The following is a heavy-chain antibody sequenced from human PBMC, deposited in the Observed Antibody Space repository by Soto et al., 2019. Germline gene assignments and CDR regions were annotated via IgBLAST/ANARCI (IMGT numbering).Heavy chain of an antibody. CDR2: ISSNSAYI. Sequence: LRLSCAASGFTFRSFTMNWVRQAPGKGLEWVSTISSNSAYIYYTDALRGRFTIPRDNAKNSLHLQMNTLRAEDTARYYCTGDASRDSRARGWFDPWGPGTLVTVSS. J-gene: IGHJ5*02. CDR3: TGDASRDSRARGWFDP. D-gene: IGHD3-10*01. CDR1: GFTFRSFT. V-gene: IGHV3-21*01.